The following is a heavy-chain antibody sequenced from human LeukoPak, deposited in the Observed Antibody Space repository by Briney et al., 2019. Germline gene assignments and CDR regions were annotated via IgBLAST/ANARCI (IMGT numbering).Heavy chain of an antibody. V-gene: IGHV3-74*01. D-gene: IGHD1-20*01. CDR3: ARVLYTWNDCLDY. J-gene: IGHJ4*02. CDR2: IDSNGGST. Sequence: GGSLRLSCTASGFTFSTYWMHWVRQAPGKGLVWVSRIDSNGGSTSYADSVKGRFTISRDNAKNTLFLQMNSLRAEDTAVYYCARVLYTWNDCLDYWGQGTLVTVSS. CDR1: GFTFSTYW.